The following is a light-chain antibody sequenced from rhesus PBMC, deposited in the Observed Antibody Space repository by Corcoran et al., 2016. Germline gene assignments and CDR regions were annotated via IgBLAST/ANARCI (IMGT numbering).Light chain of an antibody. Sequence: DIQMTQSPSALSASVGDRVTISCRASQNIYSNLAWYQQKPGKAPKLLFYAASSLQTGIPSRFSGSGSRTDLTLTISNLQPEDAAAYYCQHYYTNPLTFGGGTKVEIK. CDR3: QHYYTNPLT. CDR1: QNIYSN. J-gene: IGKJ4*01. CDR2: AAS. V-gene: IGKV1S12*01.